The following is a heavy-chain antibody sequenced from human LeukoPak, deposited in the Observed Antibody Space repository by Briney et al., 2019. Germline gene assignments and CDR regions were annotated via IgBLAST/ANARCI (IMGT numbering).Heavy chain of an antibody. V-gene: IGHV3-33*01. Sequence: GGSLRLSCAASGFTFSTYGMHWVRQAPGEGLEWVAAIWYDGSNKYYADSVKGRFTISRDNSKNMLYLQMNSLRGEDTAVYYCASERESVCDYWGQGTLVTVSS. CDR1: GFTFSTYG. D-gene: IGHD3-10*01. CDR3: ASERESVCDY. CDR2: IWYDGSNK. J-gene: IGHJ4*02.